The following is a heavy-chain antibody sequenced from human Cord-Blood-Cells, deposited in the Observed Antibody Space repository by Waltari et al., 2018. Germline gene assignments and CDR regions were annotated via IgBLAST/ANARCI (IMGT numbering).Heavy chain of an antibody. CDR2: ISGSGCRT. CDR3: ANSGPGWDDY. Sequence: EVQLLESGGGLVQPGGSLRLSCSAYGYNFSSYAMSRVRKATGKGLDWVSAISGSGCRTYYSDSVKSRFTISRDNSKNTLDLQMKSLRAEDTAVYYCANSGPGWDDYWGQGTLVTVSS. D-gene: IGHD1-26*01. V-gene: IGHV3-23*01. J-gene: IGHJ4*02. CDR1: GYNFSSYA.